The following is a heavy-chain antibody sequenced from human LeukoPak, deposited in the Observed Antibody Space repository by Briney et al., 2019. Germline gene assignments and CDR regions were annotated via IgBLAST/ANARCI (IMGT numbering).Heavy chain of an antibody. D-gene: IGHD2-2*01. CDR2: ISSSSSYI. V-gene: IGHV3-21*04. Sequence: PGGSLRLSCAASGFTFSSYSMNWVRQAPGKGLEWVSSISSSSSYIYYADSVKGRFTISRDNSKNTLYLQMNSLRAEDTAVYYCAKNPLGYQLRNYYYYMDVWGKGTTVTVSS. J-gene: IGHJ6*03. CDR1: GFTFSSYS. CDR3: AKNPLGYQLRNYYYYMDV.